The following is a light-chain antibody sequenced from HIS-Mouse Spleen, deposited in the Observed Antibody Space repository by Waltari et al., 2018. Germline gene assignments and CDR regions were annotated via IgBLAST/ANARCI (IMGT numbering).Light chain of an antibody. CDR1: QSVSSY. CDR3: QQRSNGPT. J-gene: IGKJ4*01. V-gene: IGKV3-11*01. CDR2: DAS. Sequence: IVLTQSPATLSLSPGERATLSCRASQSVSSYLAWYQQKPGQAPRLLIYDASNRATGIPARFSCSGSGTDCTLTISSLEPADFAVYYCQQRSNGPTFGGGTKVEI.